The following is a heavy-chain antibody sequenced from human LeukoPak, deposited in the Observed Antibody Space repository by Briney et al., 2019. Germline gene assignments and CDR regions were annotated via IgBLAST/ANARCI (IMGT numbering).Heavy chain of an antibody. CDR2: IFYSGRA. D-gene: IGHD5-24*01. V-gene: IGHV4-38-2*01. CDR3: AGERGGRAGYPSGDFDF. Sequence: PSETLSLTCAVSSYSISSGYYWDWIRQPPGKGLEWIGTIFYSGRAYYNPSLKSRVTISVDTSKNHFSLKLTSVTAAATAVYFCAGERGGRAGYPSGDFDFWGQGTLVTVSS. CDR1: SYSISSGYY. J-gene: IGHJ4*02.